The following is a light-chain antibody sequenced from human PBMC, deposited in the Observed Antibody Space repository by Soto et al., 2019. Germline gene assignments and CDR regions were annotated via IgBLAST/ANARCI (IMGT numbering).Light chain of an antibody. CDR2: DAY. CDR1: QSVSSN. V-gene: IGKV3-11*01. J-gene: IGKJ4*01. CDR3: QQRSNWPLT. Sequence: EIVLTQSPATLSLSPGERATLSCRASQSVSSNLAWYQQKPGQAPRLLIFDAYNRATGIPGRFSGSGSGTDFTLTISSLEPEDFAVYYCQQRSNWPLTFGGGIKVEIK.